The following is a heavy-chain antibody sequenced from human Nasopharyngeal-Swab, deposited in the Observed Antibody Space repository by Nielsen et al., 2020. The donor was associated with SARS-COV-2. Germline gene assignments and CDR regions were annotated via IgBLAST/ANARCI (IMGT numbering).Heavy chain of an antibody. CDR1: GFTFSNYW. J-gene: IGHJ3*02. Sequence: ESLIIPCAAPGFTFSNYWMHWVRQAPGEGLVWVSRINSDGNSTRSADSVKGRFTISRDNAENTLYLKVNSLRHEDTAMYYCTRDPDDNGSGSFYNWGKGTKVSVSS. V-gene: IGHV3-74*01. CDR3: TRDPDDNGSGSFYN. CDR2: INSDGNST. D-gene: IGHD3-10*01.